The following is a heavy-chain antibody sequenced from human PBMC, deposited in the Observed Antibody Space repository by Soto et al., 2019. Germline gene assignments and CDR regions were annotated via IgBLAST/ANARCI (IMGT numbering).Heavy chain of an antibody. D-gene: IGHD2-15*01. V-gene: IGHV1-18*01. J-gene: IGHJ5*02. CDR1: GYTFTSYG. CDR2: ISANNGNT. CDR3: ARAYSPGLFAP. Sequence: QVQLVQSGAEVKKPGASVKVSCKASGYTFTSYGISWVRQAPGQGLEWMGWISANNGNTKYAQNFQGRVTMTTDTPTRTAYMELRSRRSDDPAGYYCARAYSPGLFAPWGQGPWVTVSS.